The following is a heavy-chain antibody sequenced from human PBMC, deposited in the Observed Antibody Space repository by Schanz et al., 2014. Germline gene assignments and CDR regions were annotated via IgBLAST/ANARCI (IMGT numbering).Heavy chain of an antibody. CDR3: ARGRTFHY. CDR1: GDTFSKYN. V-gene: IGHV1-8*01. CDR2: MNPNSGNP. J-gene: IGHJ4*02. Sequence: QVQLVQSGPEVKKPGSSVKVSCQAFGDTFSKYNIMWVRQAPGQGLEWLGWMNPNSGNPGFAQKFRGRVTMTRNTSMSTAYIELHILTSEDTAVYYCARGRTFHYWGQGTLVTVSS.